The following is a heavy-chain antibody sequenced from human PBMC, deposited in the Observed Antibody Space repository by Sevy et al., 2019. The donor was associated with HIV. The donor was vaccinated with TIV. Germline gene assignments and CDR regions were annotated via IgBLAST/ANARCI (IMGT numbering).Heavy chain of an antibody. CDR2: ISAYNGNT. Sequence: ASVKVSCTASGYTFTSYSISWVRQAPGQGLEWMGWISAYNGNTNYAQKLQGRVTLTTDTSTSTAYMELRSLRSDDTAVYYCARGYYDFWSGYYRRDAFDIWGQGTMVTVSS. D-gene: IGHD3-3*01. V-gene: IGHV1-18*01. CDR3: ARGYYDFWSGYYRRDAFDI. CDR1: GYTFTSYS. J-gene: IGHJ3*02.